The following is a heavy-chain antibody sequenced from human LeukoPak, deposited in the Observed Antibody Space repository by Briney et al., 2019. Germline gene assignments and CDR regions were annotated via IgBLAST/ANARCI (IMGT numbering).Heavy chain of an antibody. CDR1: GFTFSDYY. J-gene: IGHJ4*01. CDR3: ARVGINDYGDYVDYYFDY. D-gene: IGHD4-17*01. CDR2: ISSTGSPI. Sequence: GGSLRLSCAASGFTFSDYYMSWIRQAPGKGLEWVSYISSTGSPIYYADSVKGRFTISRDNAKNSLYLQMNSLRAEDTAVYYCARVGINDYGDYVDYYFDYWGHGTLVTVSS. V-gene: IGHV3-11*01.